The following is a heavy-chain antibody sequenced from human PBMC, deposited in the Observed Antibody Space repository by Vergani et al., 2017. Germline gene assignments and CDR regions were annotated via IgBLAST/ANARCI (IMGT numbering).Heavy chain of an antibody. V-gene: IGHV4-34*01. J-gene: IGHJ4*02. CDR2: INHSGST. CDR3: ARLYSSSWYFRGPFDD. CDR1: GGSFSGYY. Sequence: QVQLQQWGAGLLKPSETLSLTCAVYGGSFSGYYWSWIRQPPGKGLEWIGEINHSGSTNYNPSLKSRVTISVDTSKNQFSLKLSSVTAADTAVYYCARLYSSSWYFRGPFDDGGQGTLVTVSS. D-gene: IGHD6-13*01.